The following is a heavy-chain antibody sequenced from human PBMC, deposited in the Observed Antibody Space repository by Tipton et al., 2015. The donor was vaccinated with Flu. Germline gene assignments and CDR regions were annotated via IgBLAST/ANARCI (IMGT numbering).Heavy chain of an antibody. CDR3: ARKGSSSDYYYYYGMDV. V-gene: IGHV3-7*01. D-gene: IGHD6-6*01. Sequence: SLRLSCTASGFTFSTYWMSWVRQAPGKGLEWVANIKEDGSEKYYVDSVKGRFTISRDNAKNSLYLQMNSLRAEDTAVYYCARKGSSSDYYYYYGMDVWDQGP. J-gene: IGHJ6*02. CDR2: IKEDGSEK. CDR1: GFTFSTYW.